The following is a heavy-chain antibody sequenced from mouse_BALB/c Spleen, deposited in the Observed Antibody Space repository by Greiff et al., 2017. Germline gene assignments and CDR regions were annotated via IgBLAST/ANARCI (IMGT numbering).Heavy chain of an antibody. Sequence: VKLVESGPSLVQPSQSLSITCTVSGFSLTSYGVHWVRQSPGKGLEWLGVIWRGGSTDYNAAFMSRLSITKDNSKSQVFFKMNSLQADDTAIYYCAKKGGDYDVFDYWGQGTTLTVSS. CDR2: IWRGGST. D-gene: IGHD2-4*01. CDR3: AKKGGDYDVFDY. J-gene: IGHJ2*01. CDR1: GFSLTSYG. V-gene: IGHV2-5-1*01.